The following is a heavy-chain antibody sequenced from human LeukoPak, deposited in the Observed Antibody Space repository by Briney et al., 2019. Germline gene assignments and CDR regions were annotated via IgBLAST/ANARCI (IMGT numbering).Heavy chain of an antibody. J-gene: IGHJ4*02. V-gene: IGHV3-33*01. CDR1: GFTFSSYG. CDR3: ARELGSSGYYPIVY. D-gene: IGHD3-22*01. CDR2: IWYDGSNK. Sequence: PGRSPRLSCAASGFTFSSYGMHWVRQAPGKGLEWVALIWYDGSNKYYADSVKGRFTISRDNSKNTLYLQMNSLRAEDTAVYYCARELGSSGYYPIVYWAQGTLVTVSS.